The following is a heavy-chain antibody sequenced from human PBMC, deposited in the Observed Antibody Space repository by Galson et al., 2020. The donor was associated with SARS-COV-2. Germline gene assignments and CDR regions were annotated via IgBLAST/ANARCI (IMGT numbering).Heavy chain of an antibody. Sequence: ASETLSLTCYVDGAFISSTSYYWGWIRQPPGKGLEWIGSIYYSGTTNYNPSFKRRVTMSIDTSENRFSLKLTSVTAADTAVYYCARQAVGAEFEYWGQGTLVAVSS. D-gene: IGHD1-26*01. J-gene: IGHJ4*02. CDR3: ARQAVGAEFEY. CDR1: GAFISSTSYY. V-gene: IGHV4-39*01. CDR2: IYYSGTT.